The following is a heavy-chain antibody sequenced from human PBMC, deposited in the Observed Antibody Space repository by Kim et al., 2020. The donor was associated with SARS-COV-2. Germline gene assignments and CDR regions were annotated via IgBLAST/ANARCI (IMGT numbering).Heavy chain of an antibody. Sequence: GESLKISCKASGYSFSSYWISWVRQTPEKGLEWMGRIDPGDLNTNYGPSFQGHVTISVDRSITTAYLQWSSLKASDTAMYFCARHSYEAGACDYWGQGTLVTVSS. CDR3: ARHSYEAGACDY. D-gene: IGHD3-22*01. CDR2: IDPGDLNT. J-gene: IGHJ4*02. CDR1: GYSFSSYW. V-gene: IGHV5-10-1*01.